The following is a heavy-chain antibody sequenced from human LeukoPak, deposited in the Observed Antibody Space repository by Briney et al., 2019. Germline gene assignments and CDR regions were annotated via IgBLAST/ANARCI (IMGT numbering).Heavy chain of an antibody. D-gene: IGHD2-15*01. CDR3: TRAYCSGGSCYFDY. Sequence: GGSLRLSCAASGFTFSSYSMNWVRQAPGKGLEWVSSISSSSSYIYSADSLEGRFTISRDNAKNSLYLQMNSLRAEDTAVYYCTRAYCSGGSCYFDYWGQGTLVTVSS. CDR1: GFTFSSYS. J-gene: IGHJ4*02. V-gene: IGHV3-21*01. CDR2: ISSSSSYI.